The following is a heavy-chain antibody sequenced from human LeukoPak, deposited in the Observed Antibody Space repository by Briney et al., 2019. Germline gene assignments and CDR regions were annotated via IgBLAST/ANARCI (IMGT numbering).Heavy chain of an antibody. CDR3: ARDGGGLAY. CDR2: ISSDGSNT. Sequence: AGGSLRLSCAASGFTFSSYRLHWVRQAPGKGLVWVSLISSDGSNTNYADSVKGRFTTSRDNAKNTLYLQMNSLRAEDTAVYYCARDGGGLAYWGQGSLVTVSS. J-gene: IGHJ4*02. CDR1: GFTFSSYR. D-gene: IGHD3-16*01. V-gene: IGHV3-74*01.